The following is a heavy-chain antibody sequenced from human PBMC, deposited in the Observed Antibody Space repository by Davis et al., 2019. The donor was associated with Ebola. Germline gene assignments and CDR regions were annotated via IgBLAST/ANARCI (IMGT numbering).Heavy chain of an antibody. CDR3: ARAGTVTYYYYYYMDV. CDR2: INWNGGST. Sequence: GESLKISCAASGFTFDDYGMSWVRQAPGKGLEWVSGINWNGGSTGYADSVKGRFTISRDNAKNSLYLQMNRLRAEDTALYYCARAGTVTYYYYYYMDVWGKGTTVTVSS. J-gene: IGHJ6*03. D-gene: IGHD4-11*01. V-gene: IGHV3-20*04. CDR1: GFTFDDYG.